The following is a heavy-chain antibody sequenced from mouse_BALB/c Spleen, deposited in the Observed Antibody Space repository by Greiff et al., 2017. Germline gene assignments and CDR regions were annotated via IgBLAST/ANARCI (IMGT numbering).Heavy chain of an antibody. CDR3: AREKGGYYGSRDWYFDV. V-gene: IGHV5-17*02. Sequence: EVQRVESGGGLVQPGGSRKLSCAASGFTFSSFGMHWVRQAPEKGLEWVAYISSGSSTIYYADTVKGRFTISRDNPKNTLFLQMTSLRSEDTAMYYCAREKGGYYGSRDWYFDVWGAGTTVTVSS. J-gene: IGHJ1*01. CDR2: ISSGSSTI. D-gene: IGHD1-1*01. CDR1: GFTFSSFG.